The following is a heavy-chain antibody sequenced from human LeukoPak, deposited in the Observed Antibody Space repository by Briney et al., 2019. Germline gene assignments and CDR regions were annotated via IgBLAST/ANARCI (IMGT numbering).Heavy chain of an antibody. J-gene: IGHJ6*03. D-gene: IGHD2-15*01. CDR2: INPNSGGT. CDR3: ARARLTYCSGGSCYSGSYMDV. Sequence: ASVRLSCKASGYTFTGYYMHWVRQAPGQGLEWMGWINPNSGGTNYAQKFQGRVTMTRDTSISTAYMELSRLRSDDTAVYYCARARLTYCSGGSCYSGSYMDVWGKGTTVTVSS. V-gene: IGHV1-2*02. CDR1: GYTFTGYY.